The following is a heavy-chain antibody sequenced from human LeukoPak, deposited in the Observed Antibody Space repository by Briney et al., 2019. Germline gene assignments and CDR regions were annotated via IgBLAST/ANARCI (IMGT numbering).Heavy chain of an antibody. CDR2: GDHRGGT. CDR1: GGSLNGYY. Sequence: PSETLSLTCAVYGGSLNGYYWSWIRQPPGKGLEWIGEGDHRGGTKYNPSLKSRVTISADSSKNQFSLKWYSVTAADTAVYYCAKNGQRGFSFDPWGQGTLVIVSS. CDR3: AKNGQRGFSFDP. J-gene: IGHJ5*02. D-gene: IGHD2-8*01. V-gene: IGHV4-34*01.